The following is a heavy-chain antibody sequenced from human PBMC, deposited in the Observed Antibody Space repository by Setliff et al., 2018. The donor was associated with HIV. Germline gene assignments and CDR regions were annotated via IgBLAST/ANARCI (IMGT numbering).Heavy chain of an antibody. D-gene: IGHD1-7*01. CDR3: AHTDSEYNWNYSWFDP. Sequence: SGPTLVNPTQTLTLTCTFSGFSLSTSGVGVGWIRQPPGKALEWLALIYWDDDKRYSPSLESRLTITKDTSKNQVVLTMTNMDPVDTATYYCAHTDSEYNWNYSWFDPWGQGTLVTVSS. J-gene: IGHJ5*02. CDR1: GFSLSTSGVG. CDR2: IYWDDDK. V-gene: IGHV2-5*02.